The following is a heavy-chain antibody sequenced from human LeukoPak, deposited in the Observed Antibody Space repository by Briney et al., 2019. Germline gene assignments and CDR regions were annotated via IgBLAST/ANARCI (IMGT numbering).Heavy chain of an antibody. D-gene: IGHD2-2*01. V-gene: IGHV3-23*01. CDR3: AKDPGVVPAHYFDY. J-gene: IGHJ4*02. Sequence: PGGSLRLSCAAFGFTFSSYAMNWVRQASGKGLEWVSGTGSTGVSTFYADSVKGRFTVSRDNSKNTLSLQMNSLRAEDTAVYYCAKDPGVVPAHYFDYWGQGTLVTVSS. CDR1: GFTFSSYA. CDR2: TGSTGVST.